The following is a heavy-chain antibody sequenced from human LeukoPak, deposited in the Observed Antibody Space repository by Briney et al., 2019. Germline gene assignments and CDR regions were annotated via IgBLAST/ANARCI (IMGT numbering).Heavy chain of an antibody. CDR3: ARGPPYCGGDCYVYDY. J-gene: IGHJ4*02. CDR2: MNPNSGNT. CDR1: GYTFTSYD. V-gene: IGHV1-8*01. Sequence: ASVKVSCKASGYTFTSYDINWVRQATEQGLEWMGWMNPNSGNTGYAQKFQGRVTMTRNTSISTAYMELSSLRSEDTAVYYCARGPPYCGGDCYVYDYWGQGTLVTVSS. D-gene: IGHD2-21*02.